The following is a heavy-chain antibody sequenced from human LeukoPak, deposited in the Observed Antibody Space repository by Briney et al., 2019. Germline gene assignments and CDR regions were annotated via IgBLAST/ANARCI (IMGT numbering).Heavy chain of an antibody. Sequence: GGSLRLSCAASGFTFSDYYMTWIRQAPGRGLEWVSYTIMTGTTIYYADSVKGRFTISRDNANNSLDLQTNSLRAEDTTVYYCARMRRDLAKGDYFYYYYMDVWGKGTTVIVSS. D-gene: IGHD3-16*01. CDR1: GFTFSDYY. CDR3: ARMRRDLAKGDYFYYYYMDV. CDR2: TIMTGTTI. V-gene: IGHV3-11*04. J-gene: IGHJ6*03.